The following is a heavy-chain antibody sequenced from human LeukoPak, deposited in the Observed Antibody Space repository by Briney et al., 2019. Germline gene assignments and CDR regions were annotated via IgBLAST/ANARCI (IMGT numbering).Heavy chain of an antibody. CDR3: AREMNYGDYFDY. D-gene: IGHD4-17*01. Sequence: PGGSLRLSCAASGFTFSTCVMHWVRQAPGKGLEWVAVIWYDGSKKDYADSVKGRFTISRDNSKNTLYLQMNSLRAEDTAVYYCAREMNYGDYFDYWGQGTLVTVSS. CDR1: GFTFSTCV. V-gene: IGHV3-33*01. CDR2: IWYDGSKK. J-gene: IGHJ4*02.